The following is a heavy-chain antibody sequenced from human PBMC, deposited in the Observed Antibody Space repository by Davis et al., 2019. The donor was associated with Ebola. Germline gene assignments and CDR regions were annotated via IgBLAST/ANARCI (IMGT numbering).Heavy chain of an antibody. Sequence: GESLKISCAASGFNFRSYGMHWVRQAPDKGLEWVAVIRYDGSRKYYGDSVKGRFTISRDNVKNSLYLQRNSLRAEDTAVYYCARDSSGRGFDIWGQGTMVTVSS. CDR1: GFNFRSYG. CDR3: ARDSSGRGFDI. J-gene: IGHJ3*02. D-gene: IGHD5-12*01. CDR2: IRYDGSRK. V-gene: IGHV3-33*01.